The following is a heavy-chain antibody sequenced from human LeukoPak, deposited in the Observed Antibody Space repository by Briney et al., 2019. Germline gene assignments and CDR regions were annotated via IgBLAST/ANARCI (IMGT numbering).Heavy chain of an antibody. Sequence: GGSLRLSCAASGLTFSSYGMNWVRQAPGKGLEWVSSISSSSSYIYYADSVKGRFTISRDNAKNSLYLQMNSLRAEDTAVYYCAKGTYSAGEVDQWGQGTLVTVSS. CDR1: GLTFSSYG. D-gene: IGHD2-21*01. J-gene: IGHJ4*02. CDR3: AKGTYSAGEVDQ. V-gene: IGHV3-21*04. CDR2: ISSSSSYI.